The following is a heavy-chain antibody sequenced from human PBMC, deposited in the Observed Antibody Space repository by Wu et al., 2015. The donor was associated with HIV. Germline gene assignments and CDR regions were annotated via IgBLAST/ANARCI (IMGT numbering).Heavy chain of an antibody. V-gene: IGHV1-69*12. CDR2: IIPIFGTA. D-gene: IGHD2-15*01. Sequence: QVQLVQSGAEVKKPGSSVKVSCKASGGTSSSYAISWVRQAPGQGLEWMGGIIPIFGTANYAQKFQGRVTITADESTSTAYMELSSLRSEDTAVYYCARSPEVVAATQYYYYYYMDVWGQRDHGHRLL. CDR1: GGTSSSYA. J-gene: IGHJ6*03. CDR3: ARSPEVVAATQYYYYYYMDV.